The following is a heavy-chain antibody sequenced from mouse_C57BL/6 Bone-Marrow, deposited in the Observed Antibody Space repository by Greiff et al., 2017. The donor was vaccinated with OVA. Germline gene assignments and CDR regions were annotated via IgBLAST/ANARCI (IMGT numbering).Heavy chain of an antibody. D-gene: IGHD1-2*01. CDR1: GYSITSGYY. J-gene: IGHJ4*01. CDR2: ISYDGSN. V-gene: IGHV3-6*01. CDR3: ARDRLLYAMDY. Sequence: ESGPGLVKPSQSLSLTCSVTGYSITSGYYWNWIRQFPGNKLEWMGYISYDGSNNYNPSLKNRISITRDTSKNQFFLKLNSVTTEDTATYYCARDRLLYAMDYWGQGTSGTVSS.